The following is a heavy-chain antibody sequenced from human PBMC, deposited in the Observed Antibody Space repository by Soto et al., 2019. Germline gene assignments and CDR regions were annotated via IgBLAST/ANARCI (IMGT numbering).Heavy chain of an antibody. CDR1: GFTFSSYS. Sequence: PGGSLRLSCAASGFTFSSYSMNWVRQAPGKGLEWVSSISSSSSYIYYADSVKGRFTISRDNAKNSLYLQMNSLRAEDTAVYYCARELEVPYYFDYWGQGTLVTVSS. V-gene: IGHV3-21*01. J-gene: IGHJ4*02. CDR2: ISSSSSYI. D-gene: IGHD1-1*01. CDR3: ARELEVPYYFDY.